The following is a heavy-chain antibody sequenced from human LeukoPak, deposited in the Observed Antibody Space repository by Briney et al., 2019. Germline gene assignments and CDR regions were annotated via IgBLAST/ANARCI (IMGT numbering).Heavy chain of an antibody. J-gene: IGHJ4*02. CDR3: ARGPSPRGYSYGWWLDY. CDR2: INHSGST. CDR1: GGSFSGYY. D-gene: IGHD5-18*01. Sequence: SETLSLTCAVYGGSFSGYYWSWIRQPPGKRLEWIGEINHSGSTNYNPSLKSRVTISVDTSKNQFSLKLSSVTAADTAVYYCARGPSPRGYSYGWWLDYWGQGTLVTVSS. V-gene: IGHV4-34*01.